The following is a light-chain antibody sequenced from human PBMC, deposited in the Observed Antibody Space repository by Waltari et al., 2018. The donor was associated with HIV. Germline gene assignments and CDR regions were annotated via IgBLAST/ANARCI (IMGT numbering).Light chain of an antibody. CDR2: TAS. CDR3: QQSYNYPLT. V-gene: IGKV1-39*01. CDR1: QSISTS. J-gene: IGKJ3*01. Sequence: DIQMTQSPSSLSASVGARVTISCRTSQSISTSLHWYQQKRGKAPELLIHTASTLQTGVPSRFSGSGSGTDFTLTISSLQVEDFATYYCQQSYNYPLTFGPGTKVDIK.